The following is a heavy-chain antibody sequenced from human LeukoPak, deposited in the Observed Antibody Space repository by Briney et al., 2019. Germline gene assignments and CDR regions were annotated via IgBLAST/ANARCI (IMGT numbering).Heavy chain of an antibody. Sequence: PGGSLKPSCAASGFTFSGSDIHWVRQASGKGLEWVGRVQSKPKSYATAYAASLKGRFIIARDDSVITAYLQMNSLRTEDTAVYYCTTYRSGHYWGQGTLVTVSS. V-gene: IGHV3-73*01. CDR1: GFTFSGSD. J-gene: IGHJ4*02. D-gene: IGHD6-19*01. CDR3: TTYRSGHY. CDR2: VQSKPKSYAT.